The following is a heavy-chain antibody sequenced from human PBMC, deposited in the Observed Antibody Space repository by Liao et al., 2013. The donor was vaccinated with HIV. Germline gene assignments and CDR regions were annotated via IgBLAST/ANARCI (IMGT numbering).Heavy chain of an antibody. CDR1: GGSSSTYS. V-gene: IGHV4-4*07. CDR2: INPSGSP. J-gene: IGHJ4*02. D-gene: IGHD5-24*01. CDR3: ARGDGFNFEPYFFDF. Sequence: QVQPQESGPRLVKPSETLSLTCGVSGGSSSTYSWSWIRQSAGKRLECIGRINPSGSPTYNPSLRNRVSMSLDTSRNRLSLQVTSVTTADTAVYYCARGDGFNFEPYFFDFWGRGNLVTVSS.